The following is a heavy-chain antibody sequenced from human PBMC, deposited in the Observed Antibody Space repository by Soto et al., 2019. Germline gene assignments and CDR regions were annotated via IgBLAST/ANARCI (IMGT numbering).Heavy chain of an antibody. D-gene: IGHD6-6*01. V-gene: IGHV3-21*01. CDR3: ARRGSSWIEVYYMDV. J-gene: IGHJ6*03. CDR2: ISSSSSYI. Sequence: PGGSLRLSCAASGFTFSSYSMNWVRQAPGKGLEWVSSISSSSSYIYYADSVKGRFTISRDNAKNSLYLQMNSLRAEDTAVYYCARRGSSWIEVYYMDVWGKGTTVTVSS. CDR1: GFTFSSYS.